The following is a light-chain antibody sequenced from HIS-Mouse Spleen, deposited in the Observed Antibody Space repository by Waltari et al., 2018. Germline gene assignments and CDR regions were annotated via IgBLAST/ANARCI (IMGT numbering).Light chain of an antibody. J-gene: IGKJ1*01. Sequence: DIQLTQSPSFLSASVGDRVTITCRASQGISSYLAWYQQKPGKAPKLLIYAGSTLQSGVPSRFSGSRSGTEFTLTINRLQPEDFATYYCQQLNSYPPTFGQGTKVEIK. V-gene: IGKV1-9*01. CDR2: AGS. CDR3: QQLNSYPPT. CDR1: QGISSY.